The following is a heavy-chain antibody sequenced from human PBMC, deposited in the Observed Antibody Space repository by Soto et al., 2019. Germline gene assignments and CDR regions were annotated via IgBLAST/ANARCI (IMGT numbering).Heavy chain of an antibody. V-gene: IGHV3-30-3*01. CDR2: ISYDGSNK. J-gene: IGHJ6*02. D-gene: IGHD6-19*01. Sequence: GGSLRLSCAASGFTFSSYAMHWVRQAPGKGLEWVAVISYDGSNKYYADSVKGRFTISRDNSKNTLYLQMNSLRAEDTAVYYCARDLGEDASGWYYYYYGMDVWGQGTTVTVSS. CDR3: ARDLGEDASGWYYYYYGMDV. CDR1: GFTFSSYA.